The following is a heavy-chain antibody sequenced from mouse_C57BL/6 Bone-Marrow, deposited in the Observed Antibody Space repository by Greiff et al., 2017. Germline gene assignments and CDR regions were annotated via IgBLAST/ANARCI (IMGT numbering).Heavy chain of an antibody. J-gene: IGHJ2*01. CDR3: ARWTYGKSY. V-gene: IGHV1-61*01. CDR2: IYPSDSET. CDR1: GYTFTSYW. Sequence: QVQLQQPGAELVRPGSSVKLSCMASGYTFTSYWMDWVKQRPGQGLEWIGNIYPSDSETHYNQKFKDKATLTVDKSSSTAYMQLSSLTSEDSAVYYCARWTYGKSYWGQGTTLTVSS. D-gene: IGHD2-1*01.